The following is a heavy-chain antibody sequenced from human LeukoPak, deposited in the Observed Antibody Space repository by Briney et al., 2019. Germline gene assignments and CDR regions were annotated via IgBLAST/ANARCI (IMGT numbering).Heavy chain of an antibody. D-gene: IGHD3-10*01. CDR2: IYYSGST. J-gene: IGHJ3*02. CDR3: ARDATMDAFDI. V-gene: IGHV4-31*03. Sequence: SQTLSLTCTVSGGSISSGGYYWSWIRQHPGKGLEWIGYIYYSGSTYYNPSLKSRVTISVDTSKNQVCLKLSAVTAADTAVYYCARDATMDAFDIWGQGTMVTVSS. CDR1: GGSISSGGYY.